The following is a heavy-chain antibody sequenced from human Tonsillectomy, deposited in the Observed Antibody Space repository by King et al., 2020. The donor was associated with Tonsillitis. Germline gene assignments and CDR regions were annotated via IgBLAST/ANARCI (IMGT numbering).Heavy chain of an antibody. CDR2: INHSGNT. CDR1: GGSFSTYY. V-gene: IGHV4-34*01. D-gene: IGHD2/OR15-2a*01. J-gene: IGHJ4*02. CDR3: ARVKIIFVKLLLIRDYFDT. Sequence: VQLQQWGAGLLKPSETLSLTCAVYGGSFSTYYWSWIRQPPGKGLEWIGEINHSGNTNYNPSLKSRITMSVDTSKNQFSLKLTSLTAADTAVYYCARVKIIFVKLLLIRDYFDTWGQGSLVTVSS.